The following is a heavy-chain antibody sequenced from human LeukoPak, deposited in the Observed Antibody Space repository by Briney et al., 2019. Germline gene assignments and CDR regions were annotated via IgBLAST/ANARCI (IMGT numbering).Heavy chain of an antibody. V-gene: IGHV3-7*01. CDR1: GFTFSSYW. CDR2: IKQDGSEK. D-gene: IGHD6-19*01. J-gene: IGHJ4*02. CDR3: ARIGSGWYWDY. Sequence: GGSLRLSCAASGFTFSSYWMSWVRRAPGKGLEWVANIKQDGSEKYYVDSVKGRFTISRDNAKNSLYLQMNSLRAEDTAVYYCARIGSGWYWDYWGQGTLVTVSS.